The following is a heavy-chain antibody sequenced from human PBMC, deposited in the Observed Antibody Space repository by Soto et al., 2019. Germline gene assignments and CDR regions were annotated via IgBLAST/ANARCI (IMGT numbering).Heavy chain of an antibody. J-gene: IGHJ4*02. Sequence: SETLSLTCTVSGDSIKSADYLWTWIRQPPGEGLEYIGYIYYTGTISYKPSLQSRAAISLDTSKNQFSLKLTSATATDTAVYYCVRMKTGGSRPIDHWGQGTLVTVSS. CDR3: VRMKTGGSRPIDH. CDR2: IYYTGTI. V-gene: IGHV4-30-4*01. CDR1: GDSIKSADYL. D-gene: IGHD2-15*01.